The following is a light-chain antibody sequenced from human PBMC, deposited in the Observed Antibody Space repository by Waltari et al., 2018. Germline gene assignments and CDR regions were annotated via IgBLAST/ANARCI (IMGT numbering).Light chain of an antibody. J-gene: IGKJ1*01. V-gene: IGKV1-39*01. CDR2: AAS. Sequence: DIQMTQSPSSLSASVGDRVTITCRASQRISSYLNWDQQKPGKAPKLLIYAASSLQSGVPSRFSGSGSGTDFTLTISSLQPEDFATYYCQQSYSTPWTFGQGTKVEIK. CDR1: QRISSY. CDR3: QQSYSTPWT.